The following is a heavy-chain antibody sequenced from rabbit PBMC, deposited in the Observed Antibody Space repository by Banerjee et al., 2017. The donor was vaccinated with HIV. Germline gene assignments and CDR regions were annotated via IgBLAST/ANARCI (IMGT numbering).Heavy chain of an antibody. CDR2: IYISSGST. CDR3: ARGTYGYAGYAPNL. V-gene: IGHV1S45*01. D-gene: IGHD6-1*01. CDR1: GFSFSNKYV. Sequence: QEQLEESGGDLVKPEGSLTLTCTASGFSFSNKYVMCWVRQAPGKGLEWIACIYISSGSTYYASWAKGRFTISKTSSTTVTLQMTSLTAADTATYFCARGTYGYAGYAPNLWGPGTLVTVS. J-gene: IGHJ4*01.